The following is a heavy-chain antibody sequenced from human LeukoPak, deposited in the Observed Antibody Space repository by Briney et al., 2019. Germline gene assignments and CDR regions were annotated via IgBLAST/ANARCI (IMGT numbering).Heavy chain of an antibody. CDR3: ARRPGVGANVFPFDI. CDR1: GGSFSGYY. V-gene: IGHV4-34*01. J-gene: IGHJ3*02. D-gene: IGHD1-26*01. CDR2: INHSGST. Sequence: SETLSLTCAVYGGSFSGYYWSWIRQPPGKGLEWIGEINHSGSTNYNPSLKSRVTISVDTSKNQSSLKLSSVTAADTAVYYCARRPGVGANVFPFDIWGQGTMVTVSS.